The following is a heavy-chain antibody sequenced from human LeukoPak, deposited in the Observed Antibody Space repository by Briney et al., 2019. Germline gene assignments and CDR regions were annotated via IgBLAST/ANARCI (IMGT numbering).Heavy chain of an antibody. J-gene: IGHJ4*02. D-gene: IGHD6-19*01. V-gene: IGHV4-34*01. CDR1: GGSFSGYY. Sequence: SETLSLTCAVYGGSFSGYYWSWIRQPPGKGLEWIGEINHSGSTNYNPSLKSRVTISVDTSKNQFSLKLSSVTAADTAVYYCAREVFGQWLAIDYWGQGTLVTVSS. CDR2: INHSGST. CDR3: AREVFGQWLAIDY.